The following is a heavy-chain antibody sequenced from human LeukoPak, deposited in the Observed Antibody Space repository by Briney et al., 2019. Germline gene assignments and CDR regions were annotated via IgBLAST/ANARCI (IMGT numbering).Heavy chain of an antibody. J-gene: IGHJ5*02. CDR2: IYASGST. D-gene: IGHD1-26*01. CDR1: GGSISSYY. V-gene: IGHV4-4*07. CDR3: ARDPRGIVGANHNWFDP. Sequence: PSETLSLTCTVSGGSISSYYWSWIRQPAGKGLEWIGRIYASGSTNYNPSLRRRVTMSVDTSKSQFSLKLISVPAADTAVYYCARDPRGIVGANHNWFDPWGQGTLVTVSS.